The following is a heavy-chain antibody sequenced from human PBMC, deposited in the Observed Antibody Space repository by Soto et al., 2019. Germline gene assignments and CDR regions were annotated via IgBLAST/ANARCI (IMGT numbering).Heavy chain of an antibody. Sequence: GGSLRLSCAASGFTFSSYGMHWVRQAPGKGLEWVAVISYDGSNKYYADSVKGRFTISRDNSKNTLYLQMNSLRAEDTAVYYSAKGGYCSGSDCLRAFDIWGQGTLVTVSS. D-gene: IGHD2-15*01. V-gene: IGHV3-30*18. CDR3: AKGGYCSGSDCLRAFDI. J-gene: IGHJ3*02. CDR1: GFTFSSYG. CDR2: ISYDGSNK.